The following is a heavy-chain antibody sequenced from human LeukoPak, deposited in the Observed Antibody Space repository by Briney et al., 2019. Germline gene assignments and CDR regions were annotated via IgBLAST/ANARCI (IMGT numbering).Heavy chain of an antibody. CDR2: IRTDGVTT. J-gene: IGHJ4*02. CDR1: GFIFSHHG. CDR3: VKVSRITIFGALDY. V-gene: IGHV3-23*01. Sequence: PGGSLRLSCAASGFIFSHHGMNWVRQAPGKGLEWVSGIRTDGVTTYYADSVKGRFIISRDNSKNTVYLQMNSLSAEDAAVYYCVKVSRITIFGALDYWSQGTLVTVSS. D-gene: IGHD3-3*01.